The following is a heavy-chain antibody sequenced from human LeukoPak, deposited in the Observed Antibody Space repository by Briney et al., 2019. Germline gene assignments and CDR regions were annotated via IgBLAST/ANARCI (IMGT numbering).Heavy chain of an antibody. CDR2: INHSGST. D-gene: IGHD6-13*01. Sequence: SETLSLTCAVYGGSFSGYYWSWIRQPPGKGLEWIGEINHSGSTNYNPSLKSRVTISVDTSKNQFSLQLNSVTPEDTAVYYCARGAAGAIDYWGQGTLVTVSS. V-gene: IGHV4-34*01. CDR1: GGSFSGYY. CDR3: ARGAAGAIDY. J-gene: IGHJ4*02.